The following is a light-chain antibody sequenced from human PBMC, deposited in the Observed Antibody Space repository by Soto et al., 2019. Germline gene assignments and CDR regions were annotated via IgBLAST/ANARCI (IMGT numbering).Light chain of an antibody. Sequence: EIVLTQSPGTLSLSPGERATLSCRASHSVSRTYLAWYQQKPGQAPRLLMYGASDRATGTPGRFSGSGSGTDFTLTISGLEPEDSAVYYCQQFDDSVTFGQGIRLEIK. CDR1: HSVSRTY. CDR3: QQFDDSVT. V-gene: IGKV3-20*01. CDR2: GAS. J-gene: IGKJ5*01.